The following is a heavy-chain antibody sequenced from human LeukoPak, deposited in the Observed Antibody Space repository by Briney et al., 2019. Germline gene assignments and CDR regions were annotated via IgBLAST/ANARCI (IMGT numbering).Heavy chain of an antibody. CDR3: ARDRAVSPYYYYMDV. CDR2: INPNSGGT. V-gene: IGHV1-2*02. Sequence: ASVKVSCKASGYTFTSYAMHWVRQAPGQGLEWMGWINPNSGGTNYAQKFQGRVTMTRDTSISTAYMELSRLRSDDTAVYYCARDRAVSPYYYYMDVWGKGTTVTVSS. CDR1: GYTFTSYA. J-gene: IGHJ6*03.